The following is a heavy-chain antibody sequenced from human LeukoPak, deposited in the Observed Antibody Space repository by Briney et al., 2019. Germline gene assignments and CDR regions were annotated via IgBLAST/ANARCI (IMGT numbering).Heavy chain of an antibody. CDR1: GFTFSSYW. CDR3: ARAVYYGSGTYAP. J-gene: IGHJ5*02. V-gene: IGHV3-74*01. CDR2: INIDGSST. Sequence: PGGSLRLSCAASGFTFSSYWMHWVRQAPGKGLVWVSRINIDGSSTNYADSVKGRFTISRDNAKNTLYLQMNSLRAEDTAVYYCARAVYYGSGTYAPWGQEPLVTVSS. D-gene: IGHD3-10*01.